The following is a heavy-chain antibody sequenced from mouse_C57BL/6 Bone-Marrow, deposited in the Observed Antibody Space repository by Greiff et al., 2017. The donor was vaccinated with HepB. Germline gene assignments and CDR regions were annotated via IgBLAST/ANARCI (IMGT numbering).Heavy chain of an antibody. Sequence: EVKLQESGGGLVQPGGSLKLSCAASGFTFSDYYMYWVRQTPEKRLEWVAYISNGGGSTYYPDTVKGRFTISRDNAKNTPYLQMSRLKSEDTAMYYCARDGDYVYWDFDVWGTGTTVTVSS. CDR3: ARDGDYVYWDFDV. D-gene: IGHD2-13*01. CDR2: ISNGGGST. J-gene: IGHJ1*03. CDR1: GFTFSDYY. V-gene: IGHV5-12*01.